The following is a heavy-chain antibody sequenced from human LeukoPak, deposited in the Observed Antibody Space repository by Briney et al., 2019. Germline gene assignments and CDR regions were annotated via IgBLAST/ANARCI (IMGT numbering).Heavy chain of an antibody. Sequence: GESLKISCKGSGYSFTTYWIAWARQMPGQGLEWMGIISPGRSDIRYSPSFQGQVTISADTSISTAYLQWSSLKASDSAMYYCTRREDRTGYSDYWGQGTLVTVSS. J-gene: IGHJ4*02. D-gene: IGHD2-8*02. CDR3: TRREDRTGYSDY. V-gene: IGHV5-51*01. CDR1: GYSFTTYW. CDR2: ISPGRSDI.